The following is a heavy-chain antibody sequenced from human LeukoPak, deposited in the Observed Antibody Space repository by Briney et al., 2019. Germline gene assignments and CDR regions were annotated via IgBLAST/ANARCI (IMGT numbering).Heavy chain of an antibody. Sequence: PGRSLRLSCAASGFTFSSYGMHWVRQAPGRGLEWVAVIWYDGSSQYYADSVKGRFTISRDNSRNTLYLQMSSLRAEDTAMYYCARTIVGASVYDAFDIWGQGTMVTVSS. J-gene: IGHJ3*02. CDR3: ARTIVGASVYDAFDI. V-gene: IGHV3-33*01. CDR1: GFTFSSYG. D-gene: IGHD1-26*01. CDR2: IWYDGSSQ.